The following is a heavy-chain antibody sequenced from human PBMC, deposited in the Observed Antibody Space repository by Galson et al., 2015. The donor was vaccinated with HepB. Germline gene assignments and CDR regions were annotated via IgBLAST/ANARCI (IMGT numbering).Heavy chain of an antibody. Sequence: SLRLSCAASGFTFSNYGMHWVRQAPGKGLEWVAVISYDGSNKYYADSVKGRFTISRDNSKNTLYLQMNNLRAEDTALYYCVKDPYLYSALAGTMAGFDYWGPGTLVTVSS. CDR2: ISYDGSNK. D-gene: IGHD6-19*01. CDR1: GFTFSNYG. J-gene: IGHJ4*02. CDR3: VKDPYLYSALAGTMAGFDY. V-gene: IGHV3-30*18.